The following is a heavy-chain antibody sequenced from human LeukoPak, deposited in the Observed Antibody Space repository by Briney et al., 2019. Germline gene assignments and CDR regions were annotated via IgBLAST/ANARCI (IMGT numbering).Heavy chain of an antibody. CDR1: GGSISSSSYS. CDR3: ASRPGHYYDSISSGDY. CDR2: IYYSGST. Sequence: SETLSLTCTVSGGSISSSSYSWGWIRQPPGKGLEWIGSIYYSGSTYYNPSLKSRVTISVDTSKNQFSLKLSSVTAADTAVYYCASRPGHYYDSISSGDYWGQGTLVTVSS. V-gene: IGHV4-39*01. D-gene: IGHD3-22*01. J-gene: IGHJ4*02.